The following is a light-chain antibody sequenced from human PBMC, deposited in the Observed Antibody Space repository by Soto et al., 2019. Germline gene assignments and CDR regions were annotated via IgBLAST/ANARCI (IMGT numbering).Light chain of an antibody. V-gene: IGLV2-14*01. CDR3: TSYTTSGTTYVV. CDR1: SSDVGGYNY. J-gene: IGLJ2*01. Sequence: QSALTQPASVSGSPGQSITISCTGTSSDVGGYNYVSWYQQHPGKAPKLMIFEVNTRPSGVSNRFSGSKSGNTASLTISGLQTEDEADCYCTSYTTSGTTYVVFGGGTKLTVL. CDR2: EVN.